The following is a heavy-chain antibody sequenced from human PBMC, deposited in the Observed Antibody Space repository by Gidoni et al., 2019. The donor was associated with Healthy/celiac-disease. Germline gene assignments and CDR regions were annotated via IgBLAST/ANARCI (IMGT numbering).Heavy chain of an antibody. V-gene: IGHV1-69*01. Sequence: QVELVQSGAEVKKPGPSVQVPCKASGATFSRYAISWVRQAPGQGLEWMGGIIPIFGTANYAQKFQGRVTITADESTSTAYMELSSLRSEDTAVYYCAREGYSSRDGYWGQGTLVTVSS. CDR1: GATFSRYA. CDR3: AREGYSSRDGY. J-gene: IGHJ4*02. CDR2: IIPIFGTA. D-gene: IGHD5-18*01.